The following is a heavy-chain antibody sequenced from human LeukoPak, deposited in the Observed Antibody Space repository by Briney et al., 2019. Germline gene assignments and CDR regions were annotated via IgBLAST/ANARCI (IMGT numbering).Heavy chain of an antibody. CDR3: ARQDYYDSSGYYLDY. J-gene: IGHJ4*02. CDR1: GYRFPSHW. D-gene: IGHD3-22*01. V-gene: IGHV5-51*01. Sequence: GESLKISCQGAGYRFPSHWITWVRQMPGKGLEWVGITYPGDSDTRYSPSFQGQVTISADKSISTAYLQWSSLKASDTAMYYCARQDYYDSSGYYLDYWGQGTLVTVSS. CDR2: TYPGDSDT.